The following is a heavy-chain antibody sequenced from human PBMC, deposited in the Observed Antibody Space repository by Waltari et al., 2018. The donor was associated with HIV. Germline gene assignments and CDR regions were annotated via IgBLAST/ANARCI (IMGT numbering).Heavy chain of an antibody. J-gene: IGHJ5*02. CDR1: GGSISSYY. CDR3: ARVYTGGANWGPPGWFDP. D-gene: IGHD7-27*01. Sequence: QVQLQESGPGLVKPSETLSLTCTVSGGSISSYYWSWIRQPPGKGLEWIGYIYYSGDTNYHPSLKSRVTISVDTSKNQFSLKLSSVTAADTAVYYCARVYTGGANWGPPGWFDPWGQGTLVTVSS. CDR2: IYYSGDT. V-gene: IGHV4-59*01.